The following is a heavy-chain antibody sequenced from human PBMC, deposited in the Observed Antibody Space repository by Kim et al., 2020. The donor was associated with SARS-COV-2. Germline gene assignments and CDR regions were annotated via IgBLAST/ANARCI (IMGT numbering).Heavy chain of an antibody. D-gene: IGHD3-10*01. Sequence: SETLSLTCTVSGGSISSSSYYWGWIRQPPGKGLEWIGSIYYSGSTYYNPSLKSRVTISVDTSKNQFSLKLSSVTAADTAVYYCACHYGSGSPFDYWGQGTLVTVSS. J-gene: IGHJ4*02. CDR3: ACHYGSGSPFDY. CDR1: GGSISSSSYY. V-gene: IGHV4-39*01. CDR2: IYYSGST.